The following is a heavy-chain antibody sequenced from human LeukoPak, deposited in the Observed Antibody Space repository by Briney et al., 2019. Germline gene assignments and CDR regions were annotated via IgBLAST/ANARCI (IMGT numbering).Heavy chain of an antibody. CDR3: ARDSRRIMPSD. J-gene: IGHJ4*02. V-gene: IGHV3-66*01. Sequence: GGSLRLSCAASGFTVSSNYMSWVRQAPGKGLEWVSVIYSGGSTYYADSVKGRFTISRDNSKNTLYLQMNSLRAEDTAVYYCARDSRRIMPSDWGQGTLVTVSS. CDR1: GFTVSSNY. D-gene: IGHD2-15*01. CDR2: IYSGGST.